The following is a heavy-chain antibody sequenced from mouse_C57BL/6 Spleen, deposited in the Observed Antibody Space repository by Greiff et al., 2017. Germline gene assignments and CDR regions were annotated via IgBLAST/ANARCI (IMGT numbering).Heavy chain of an antibody. CDR1: GYTFTSYW. CDR3: ARRITTVVASFDY. V-gene: IGHV1-64*01. CDR2: IHPNSGST. Sequence: QVQLQQPGAELVKPGASVKLSCKASGYTFTSYWMHWVKQRPGQGLEWIGMIHPNSGSTNYNEKFKSKATLTVDKSSSTAYMQLSSLTSEDSAVYYGARRITTVVASFDYWGQGTTLTVSS. D-gene: IGHD1-1*01. J-gene: IGHJ2*01.